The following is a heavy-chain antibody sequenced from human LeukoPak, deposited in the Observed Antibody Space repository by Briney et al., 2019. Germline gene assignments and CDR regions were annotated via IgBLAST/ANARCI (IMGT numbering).Heavy chain of an antibody. CDR3: AKWNYDSGGYSNYFDP. Sequence: ASVNVSCKASGYTFTNYGISWVRQVPGQGLEWMGWISAYNGNTNYAQKFQGRVTMTTDTSTSTAYMELRSLRSDDTAVYFCAKWNYDSGGYSNYFDPWGQGTLVTVSS. D-gene: IGHD3-22*01. J-gene: IGHJ5*02. CDR2: ISAYNGNT. V-gene: IGHV1-18*01. CDR1: GYTFTNYG.